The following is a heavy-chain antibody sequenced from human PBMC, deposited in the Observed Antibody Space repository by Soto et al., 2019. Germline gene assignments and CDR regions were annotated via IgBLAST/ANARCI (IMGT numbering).Heavy chain of an antibody. CDR2: IYYSGST. V-gene: IGHV4-39*01. CDR1: GGSISSGGYY. CDR3: AGYCSGGSCYSDAFDI. Sequence: SETLSLTCTVSGGSISSGGYYWCWIRQPPGKGLGWIGSIYYSGSTYYNPSLKSRVTISVDTSKNQFSLKLSSVTAADTAVYYCAGYCSGGSCYSDAFDIWGQGTMVTVSS. D-gene: IGHD2-15*01. J-gene: IGHJ3*02.